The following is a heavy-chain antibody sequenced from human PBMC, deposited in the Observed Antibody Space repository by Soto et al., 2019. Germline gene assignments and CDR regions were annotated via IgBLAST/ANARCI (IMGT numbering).Heavy chain of an antibody. CDR1: GFTFNMYS. J-gene: IGHJ3*02. V-gene: IGHV3-21*01. CDR3: ARDNGRPFREAFDI. D-gene: IGHD4-17*01. CDR2: ISSGGSYI. Sequence: EVQLVESGGGLVRPGGSLRLSCAASGFTFNMYSMNWVRQAPGKGLEWVSSISSGGSYIYYASSVQGRFTISRDNTKNSLHLQMNSLRGEDTAVYYCARDNGRPFREAFDIWGQGTMVIVSS.